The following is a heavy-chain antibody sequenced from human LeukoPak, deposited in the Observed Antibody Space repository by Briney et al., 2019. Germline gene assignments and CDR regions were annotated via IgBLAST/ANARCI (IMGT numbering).Heavy chain of an antibody. V-gene: IGHV1-69*13. Sequence: GASVRVSCKASGGTFSSYAISWVRQAPGQGLEWMGGIIPIFGTANYAQKFQGGVTITADESTSTAYMELSSLRSEDTAVYYCATRYYYDSSGYYYWGQGTLVTVSS. CDR1: GGTFSSYA. J-gene: IGHJ4*02. D-gene: IGHD3-22*01. CDR2: IIPIFGTA. CDR3: ATRYYYDSSGYYY.